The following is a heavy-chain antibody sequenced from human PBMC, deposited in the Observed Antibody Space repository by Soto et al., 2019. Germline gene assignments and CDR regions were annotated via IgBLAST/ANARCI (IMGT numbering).Heavy chain of an antibody. D-gene: IGHD3-16*02. V-gene: IGHV2-5*02. CDR3: AHLLITYGGVIADDAFDV. CDR2: IYWDNDK. CDR1: GFSLTTRQVG. Sequence: QITLKESGPTLVEPTQTLTLTCTFSGFSLTTRQVGVGWIRQPPGQALEWLAVIYWDNDKRYSPSLERRLTITNDTSKNQVVLTMTNMDPMDTATYYCAHLLITYGGVIADDAFDVWGQGTMVTVSS. J-gene: IGHJ3*01.